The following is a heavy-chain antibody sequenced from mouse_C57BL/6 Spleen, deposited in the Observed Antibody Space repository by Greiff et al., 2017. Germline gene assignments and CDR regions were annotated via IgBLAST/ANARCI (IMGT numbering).Heavy chain of an antibody. J-gene: IGHJ3*01. CDR3: AIEGQLRLPFAY. Sequence: QVQLQQPGAELVKPGASVKVSCKASGYTFTSYWMHWVKQRPGQGLEWIGRIHPSDSDTNYNQKVKGKATLTVAKSSSTAYMQLSSLTSEDSAVYYCAIEGQLRLPFAYWGQGTLVTVSA. CDR2: IHPSDSDT. V-gene: IGHV1-74*01. D-gene: IGHD3-2*02. CDR1: GYTFTSYW.